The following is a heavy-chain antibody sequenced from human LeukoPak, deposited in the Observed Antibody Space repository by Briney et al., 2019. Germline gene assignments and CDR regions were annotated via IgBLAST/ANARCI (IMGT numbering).Heavy chain of an antibody. CDR1: GGTFSSYA. CDR3: ARGGGYYYDSQRNGFDP. CDR2: IIPIFGTA. J-gene: IGHJ5*02. V-gene: IGHV1-69*05. D-gene: IGHD3-22*01. Sequence: SVKVSCKASGGTFSSYAISWVRQAPGQGLEWMGRIIPIFGTANYAQKFQGRVTITTDESTSTAYLELSSLRSEDTAVYYCARGGGYYYDSQRNGFDPWGQGTLVTVSS.